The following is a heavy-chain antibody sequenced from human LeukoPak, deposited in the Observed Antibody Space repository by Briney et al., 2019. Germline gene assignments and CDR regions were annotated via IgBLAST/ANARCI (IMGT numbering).Heavy chain of an antibody. CDR3: ERRAGRGYSYGPSYYMDV. CDR2: IYHSGST. Sequence: SETLSLTCAVSGYSISSGYYWGWIRQPPVKGLEWIGSIYHSGSTYYNPSLKSRVTISVDTSKNQFSLKLSSVTAADTAVYYCERRAGRGYSYGPSYYMDVWGKGTTVTVSS. J-gene: IGHJ6*03. CDR1: GYSISSGYY. D-gene: IGHD5-18*01. V-gene: IGHV4-38-2*01.